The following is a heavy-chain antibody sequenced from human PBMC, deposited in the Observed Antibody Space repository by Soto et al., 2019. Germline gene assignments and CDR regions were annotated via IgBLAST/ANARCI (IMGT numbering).Heavy chain of an antibody. D-gene: IGHD3-10*01. J-gene: IGHJ4*02. V-gene: IGHV2-5*02. Sequence: QITLKESGPTLVKPTQTLTLTCNFSGFSLSTSGVGVGWIRQPPGKALVWLALIYWDDDKRYSPSLKSRLTITKDTSKNQVVLTMTNMDPVDTATYYCVHIRYGSGLFDYWGQGTLVTVSS. CDR3: VHIRYGSGLFDY. CDR2: IYWDDDK. CDR1: GFSLSTSGVG.